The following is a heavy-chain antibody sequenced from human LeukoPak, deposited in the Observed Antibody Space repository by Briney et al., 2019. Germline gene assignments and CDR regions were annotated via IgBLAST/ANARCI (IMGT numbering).Heavy chain of an antibody. CDR1: GFTFSSYW. CDR2: INSDGSST. Sequence: GGSLRLSCAASGFTFSSYWMHWVRQAPGKGLMWVSRINSDGSSTSYADSVKGRFAISRDNAKNTLYLQMNSLRAEDTAVYYCARDYYDSSGYYFYWGQGTLVTVSS. D-gene: IGHD3-22*01. J-gene: IGHJ4*02. V-gene: IGHV3-74*01. CDR3: ARDYYDSSGYYFY.